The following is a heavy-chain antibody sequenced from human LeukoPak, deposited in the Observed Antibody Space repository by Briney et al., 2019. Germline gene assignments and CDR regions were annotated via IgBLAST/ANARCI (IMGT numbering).Heavy chain of an antibody. CDR2: IIPILGIA. D-gene: IGHD4-11*01. V-gene: IGHV1-69*04. Sequence: SVKVSCKASGGTFSSYAISWVRQAPGQGLEWMGRIIPILGIANYAQKFQGRVTITADKSTSTAYMELGSLRSEDTAVYYCAISTVTDYYYYGMDVWGQGTTVTVSS. J-gene: IGHJ6*02. CDR3: AISTVTDYYYYGMDV. CDR1: GGTFSSYA.